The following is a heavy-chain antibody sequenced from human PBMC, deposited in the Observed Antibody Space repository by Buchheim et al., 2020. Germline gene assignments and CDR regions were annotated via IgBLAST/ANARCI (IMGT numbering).Heavy chain of an antibody. J-gene: IGHJ4*02. Sequence: QLQLQESGPGLVKPSETLSLTCTVSGGSASSSSHYWGWIRQPPGKGLEWIGSIYYSGSPYYNPSLKSRVTISVDTSRNQFSLKLSSVTAADTAVYYCARLSNSGSFLGYIDSWGQGTL. CDR3: ARLSNSGSFLGYIDS. V-gene: IGHV4-39*01. CDR2: IYYSGSP. D-gene: IGHD1-26*01. CDR1: GGSASSSSHY.